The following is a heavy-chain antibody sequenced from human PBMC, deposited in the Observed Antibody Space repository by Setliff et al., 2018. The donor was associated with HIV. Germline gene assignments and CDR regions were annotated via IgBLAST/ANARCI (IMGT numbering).Heavy chain of an antibody. Sequence: PGGSLRLSCAASGFTFSSYAMHWVRQAPGKGLEWVAVIWYDGSNTHYADSVKGRFTISRDNSRNTLYLYMSSLRPEDTAVYYCAEDSSPSWSPFDYWGQGTLVTVSS. CDR3: AEDSSPSWSPFDY. CDR1: GFTFSSYA. J-gene: IGHJ4*02. V-gene: IGHV3-30*02. CDR2: IWYDGSNT. D-gene: IGHD6-13*01.